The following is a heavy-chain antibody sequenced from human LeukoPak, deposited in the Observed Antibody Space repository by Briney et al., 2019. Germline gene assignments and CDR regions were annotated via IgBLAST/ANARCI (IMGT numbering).Heavy chain of an antibody. V-gene: IGHV3-7*03. CDR2: IKQDGSDK. Sequence: GGSLRLSSAASGFSFSNYAMSWVRQAPGKGLEWVANIKQDGSDKYYMDSVKGRFTISRDNAKNSLYLQMNSLRAEDTAVYYCAKDSGWFRFDYWGQGTLVTVSS. CDR1: GFSFSNYA. D-gene: IGHD6-13*01. J-gene: IGHJ4*02. CDR3: AKDSGWFRFDY.